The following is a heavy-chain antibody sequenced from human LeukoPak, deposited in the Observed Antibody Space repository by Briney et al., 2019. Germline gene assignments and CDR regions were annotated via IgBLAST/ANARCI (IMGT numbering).Heavy chain of an antibody. Sequence: GGSLRLSCAASGLTFSSYAMSWVRQTPGKGLEWVSAISGSGGSTYYADSVKGRFTISRDNSKNTLYLQMNSLRAEDTAVYYCAKDPGAVWVGNFDYWGQGTLVTVSS. V-gene: IGHV3-23*01. CDR3: AKDPGAVWVGNFDY. CDR2: ISGSGGST. J-gene: IGHJ4*02. D-gene: IGHD3-10*01. CDR1: GLTFSSYA.